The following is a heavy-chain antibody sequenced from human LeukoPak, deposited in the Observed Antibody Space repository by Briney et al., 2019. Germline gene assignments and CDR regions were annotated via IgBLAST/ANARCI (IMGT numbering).Heavy chain of an antibody. J-gene: IGHJ4*02. Sequence: GGSLRLSCAASGFTFNSDAMTWVRPAPEKGLGWVSSTTDSGVDTYYADSVKGRFTISRDNSKKTLFLQMNSLRAEDTAVYYCAKGSRGSYHYWGQGTLVTVSS. CDR3: AKGSRGSYHY. D-gene: IGHD1-26*01. V-gene: IGHV3-23*01. CDR1: GFTFNSDA. CDR2: TTDSGVDT.